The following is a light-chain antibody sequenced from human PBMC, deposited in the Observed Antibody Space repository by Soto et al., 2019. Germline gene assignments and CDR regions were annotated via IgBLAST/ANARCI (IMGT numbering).Light chain of an antibody. CDR3: AAWDDSLSGPV. CDR2: SNN. Sequence: QAVLTQPPSASATPGQRVTISCSGSSSNIGGHFVYWYQHLPGTAPKLLIYSNNQRPSGVPDRFSGSKSGTSASLAISGLRSDDEADYYCAAWDDSLSGPVFGGGTQLTV. J-gene: IGLJ2*01. V-gene: IGLV1-47*02. CDR1: SSNIGGHF.